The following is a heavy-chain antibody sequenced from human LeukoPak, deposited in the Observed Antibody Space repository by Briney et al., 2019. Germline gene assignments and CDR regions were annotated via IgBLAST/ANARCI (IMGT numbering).Heavy chain of an antibody. CDR2: INHSGST. D-gene: IGHD4-11*01. CDR1: GGSIRSSYYY. CDR3: ARDSYSNYVYYYGMDV. Sequence: SETLSLTCTVSGGSIRSSYYYWGWIRQPPGKGLEWIGEINHSGSTNYDPSLKSRVTISVDTSKNQFSLKLSSVTAADTAVYYCARDSYSNYVYYYGMDVWGQGTTVTVSS. J-gene: IGHJ6*02. V-gene: IGHV4-39*07.